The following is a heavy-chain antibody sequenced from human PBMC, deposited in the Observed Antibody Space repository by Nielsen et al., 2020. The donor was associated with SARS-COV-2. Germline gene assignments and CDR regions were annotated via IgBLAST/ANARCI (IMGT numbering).Heavy chain of an antibody. CDR3: AKGGEQWLVLGSYFDY. V-gene: IGHV3-74*01. Sequence: GGSLRLSCAASAFTFSTYWMHWVRQAPGKGLVWVSRINSDGSSTSYADSVKGRFTISRDNAKNTLYLQMNSLRAEDTAVYYCAKGGEQWLVLGSYFDYWGQGTLVTVSS. CDR2: INSDGSST. D-gene: IGHD6-19*01. CDR1: AFTFSTYW. J-gene: IGHJ4*02.